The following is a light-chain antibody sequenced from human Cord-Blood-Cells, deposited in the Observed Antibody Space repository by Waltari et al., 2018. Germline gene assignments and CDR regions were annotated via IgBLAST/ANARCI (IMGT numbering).Light chain of an antibody. Sequence: QSALTQPASVSGSPGQSVTISCTGTSSDVGGYNYVSWYQQHPGNAPKLMIYDVSNLPAGVANRVSGSKSGNTGSLTISGLQAEDEADYYCSSYTSSSTVFGGGTKLTVL. CDR2: DVS. CDR1: SSDVGGYNY. V-gene: IGLV2-14*01. J-gene: IGLJ2*01. CDR3: SSYTSSSTV.